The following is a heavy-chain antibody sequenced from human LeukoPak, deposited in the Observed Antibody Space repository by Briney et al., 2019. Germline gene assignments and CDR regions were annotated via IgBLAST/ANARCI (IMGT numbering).Heavy chain of an antibody. CDR3: AKERIDSSSWYVGAFDI. Sequence: GGSLRLSCAASGFTFSSYAMSWVRQAPGKGLEWVSAISGSGGSTYYADSVKGRFTISRDNSKNTLYLQMNSLRAEDTAVYYCAKERIDSSSWYVGAFDIWGQGTMVTVSS. J-gene: IGHJ3*02. CDR2: ISGSGGST. V-gene: IGHV3-23*01. D-gene: IGHD6-13*01. CDR1: GFTFSSYA.